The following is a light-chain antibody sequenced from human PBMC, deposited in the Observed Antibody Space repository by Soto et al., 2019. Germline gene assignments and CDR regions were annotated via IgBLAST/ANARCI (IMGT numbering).Light chain of an antibody. CDR1: SSDIGGFNY. V-gene: IGLV2-14*01. Sequence: QSALTQPASVSGSPGQSITISCSGTSSDIGGFNYVSWYQQPPGKAPKLMIYEVNDRPSGVSNRFSGSKSDNTASLTISGLQAEDEADYYCSSYTTSGTYVFGTGTKLTVL. J-gene: IGLJ1*01. CDR3: SSYTTSGTYV. CDR2: EVN.